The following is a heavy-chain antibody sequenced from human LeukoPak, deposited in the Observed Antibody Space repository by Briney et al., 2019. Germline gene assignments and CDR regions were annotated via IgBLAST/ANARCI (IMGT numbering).Heavy chain of an antibody. V-gene: IGHV3-23*01. CDR2: ISDSGGST. J-gene: IGHJ4*02. D-gene: IGHD3-10*02. Sequence: GGSLRLSCVVSGFTFSSYAMSWVRQVPGKGLEWVPGISDSGGSTYYADSVKGRFTISRDNSKNTLYLQMNSLRAEDTAVYYCASRQGLGWHYVNWGQGTLVTVSS. CDR3: ASRQGLGWHYVN. CDR1: GFTFSSYA.